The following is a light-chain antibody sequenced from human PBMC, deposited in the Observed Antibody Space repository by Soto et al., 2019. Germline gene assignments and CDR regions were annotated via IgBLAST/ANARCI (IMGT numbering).Light chain of an antibody. CDR2: GAS. J-gene: IGKJ4*01. Sequence: EIVLTQSPGTLSLSPGERVTLSCRASQSVTRNYLAWYQQKPGQAPRLLIYGASSRATGIPDRFSGSGSGTDFTLTISRLEPEDSAVYYCQQYGGSPLVTFGGGTKVEIK. CDR1: QSVTRNY. CDR3: QQYGGSPLVT. V-gene: IGKV3-20*01.